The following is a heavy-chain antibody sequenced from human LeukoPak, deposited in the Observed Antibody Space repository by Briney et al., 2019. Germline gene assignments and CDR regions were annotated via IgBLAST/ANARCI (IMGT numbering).Heavy chain of an antibody. Sequence: GRSLRLSCAASGFTFSSYAMHWVRQAPGKGLEWVAVISYDGSNKYYADSVKGRFTISRDNSKNTLYLQMNSLRAEGTAVYYCARDWTAGYYGMDVWGQGTTVTVSS. D-gene: IGHD3/OR15-3a*01. CDR3: ARDWTAGYYGMDV. CDR1: GFTFSSYA. CDR2: ISYDGSNK. J-gene: IGHJ6*02. V-gene: IGHV3-30-3*01.